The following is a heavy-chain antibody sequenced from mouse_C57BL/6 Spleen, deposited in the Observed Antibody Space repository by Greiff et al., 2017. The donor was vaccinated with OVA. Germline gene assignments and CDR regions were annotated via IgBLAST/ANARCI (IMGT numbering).Heavy chain of an antibody. J-gene: IGHJ4*01. Sequence: EVKLMESGPGLVKPSQSLSLTCSVTGYSITSGYYWNWIRQFPGNKLEWMGYISYDGSNNYNPSLKNRISITRDTSKNQFFLKLNSVTTEDTATYYCARDPITTVVEGHAMDYWGQGTSVTGSS. D-gene: IGHD1-1*01. V-gene: IGHV3-6*01. CDR2: ISYDGSN. CDR1: GYSITSGYY. CDR3: ARDPITTVVEGHAMDY.